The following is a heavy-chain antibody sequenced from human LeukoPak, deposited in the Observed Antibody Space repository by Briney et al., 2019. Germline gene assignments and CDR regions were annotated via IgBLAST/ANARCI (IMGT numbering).Heavy chain of an antibody. J-gene: IGHJ3*02. CDR2: IFYSGST. CDR3: ARRRGQWWVIRTGLPDAFDI. CDR1: SGSISTSNYY. D-gene: IGHD2-15*01. V-gene: IGHV4-39*07. Sequence: KPSETLSLTCTVSSGSISTSNYYWGWVRQPPGKALEWIGNIFYSGSTYYNPSLKSRVTISVDTSKNQFSLKLSSVTAADTAVYYCARRRGQWWVIRTGLPDAFDIWGQGTMVTVSS.